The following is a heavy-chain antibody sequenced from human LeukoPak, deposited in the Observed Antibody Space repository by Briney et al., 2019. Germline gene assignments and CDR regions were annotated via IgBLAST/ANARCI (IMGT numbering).Heavy chain of an antibody. V-gene: IGHV3-33*01. Sequence: GGSLRLSCAASGFTFSTYGMHWVRQAPGKGLEWVAVIWFDGSIKYYADSVKGRFTISRDNSKNTLYLQMNSLRAEDTAVYYCARAVGPFDIWGQGTIVIVSS. CDR2: IWFDGSIK. J-gene: IGHJ3*02. CDR1: GFTFSTYG. CDR3: ARAVGPFDI.